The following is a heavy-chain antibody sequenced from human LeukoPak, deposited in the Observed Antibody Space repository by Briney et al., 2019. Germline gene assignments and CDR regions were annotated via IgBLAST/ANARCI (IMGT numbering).Heavy chain of an antibody. V-gene: IGHV1-2*02. D-gene: IGHD3-10*01. CDR2: INPNSGGT. CDR3: AMGTGRFGKPFDC. Sequence: ASVKVSCKASGYTFTGYYMHWVRQAPGQGLEWMGWINPNSGGTNYAQKFQGRVTMTRDTSISTAYMELSRLRSDDTAVYYCAMGTGRFGKPFDCWGQGTLVTVSS. CDR1: GYTFTGYY. J-gene: IGHJ4*02.